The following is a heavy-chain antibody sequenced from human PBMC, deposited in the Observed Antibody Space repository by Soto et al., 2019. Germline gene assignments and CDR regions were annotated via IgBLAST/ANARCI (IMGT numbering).Heavy chain of an antibody. V-gene: IGHV3-11*01. CDR3: ARSHLYYESSGYPDY. Sequence: GSLRLSCAASGFTFSDYYMSWIRQAPGKGLEWVSYISSSGSTIYYADSVKGRFTISRDNAKNSLYLQMNSLRAEDTAVYYCARSHLYYESSGYPDYWGQGTLVTVSS. J-gene: IGHJ4*02. CDR1: GFTFSDYY. D-gene: IGHD3-22*01. CDR2: ISSSGSTI.